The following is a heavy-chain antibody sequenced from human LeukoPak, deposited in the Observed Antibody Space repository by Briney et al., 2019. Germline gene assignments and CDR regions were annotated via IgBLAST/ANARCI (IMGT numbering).Heavy chain of an antibody. CDR1: GGSISNKY. J-gene: IGHJ5*02. V-gene: IGHV4-59*01. D-gene: IGHD6-13*01. Sequence: PSETLSLTCTVSGGSISNKYWSWIRQPPGKGLEWIGYIYYSGSTNYNPSLKSRVTISVDTSKNQFSLKLSSVTAADTAVYYCAREGGSSWYSVGWFDPWGQGTLVTVSS. CDR3: AREGGSSWYSVGWFDP. CDR2: IYYSGST.